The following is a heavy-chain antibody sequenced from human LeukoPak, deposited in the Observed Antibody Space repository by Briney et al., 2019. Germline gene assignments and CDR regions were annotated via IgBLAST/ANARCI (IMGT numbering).Heavy chain of an antibody. Sequence: SVKVSCKASGGTFSSYAISWVRQAPGQGLERMGGIIPIFGTANYAQKFQGRVTITADESTSTAYMELSSLRSEDTAVYYCARGAAAGRGPFDYWGQGTLVTVSS. CDR3: ARGAAAGRGPFDY. D-gene: IGHD6-13*01. J-gene: IGHJ4*02. CDR1: GGTFSSYA. V-gene: IGHV1-69*13. CDR2: IIPIFGTA.